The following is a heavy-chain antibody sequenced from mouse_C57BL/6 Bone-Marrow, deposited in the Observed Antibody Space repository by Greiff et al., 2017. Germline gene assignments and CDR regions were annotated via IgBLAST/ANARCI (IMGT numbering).Heavy chain of an antibody. J-gene: IGHJ2*01. V-gene: IGHV5-6*01. Sequence: EVQVVESGGDLVKPGGSLKLSCAASGFTFSSYGMSWVRQTPAKRLEWVATISSGGSYTYYPDSVKGRFTISRDNAKNPLYLQMSSLKSEDTAMYYCARRGYLLDYWGQGTTLTVSS. CDR2: ISSGGSYT. D-gene: IGHD5-1*01. CDR1: GFTFSSYG. CDR3: ARRGYLLDY.